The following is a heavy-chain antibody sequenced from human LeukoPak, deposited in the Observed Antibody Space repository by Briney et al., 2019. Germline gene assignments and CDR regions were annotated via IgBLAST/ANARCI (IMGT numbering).Heavy chain of an antibody. CDR1: GFTFSSYA. D-gene: IGHD6-13*01. J-gene: IGHJ4*02. V-gene: IGHV3-30-3*01. CDR3: AKEADSSWPN. Sequence: GGSLRLSCAASGFTFSSYAMHWVRQAPGKGLEWVAVISYDGSNKYYADSVKGRFTISRDNSKDTLYLQMNCLRAEDTAVYYCAKEADSSWPNWGQGTLVTVSS. CDR2: ISYDGSNK.